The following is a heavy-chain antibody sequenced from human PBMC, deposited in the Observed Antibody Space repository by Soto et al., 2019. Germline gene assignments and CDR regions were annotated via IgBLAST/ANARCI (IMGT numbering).Heavy chain of an antibody. CDR3: ARGRSGSYYDAPDAFDI. J-gene: IGHJ3*02. V-gene: IGHV1-69*01. D-gene: IGHD1-26*01. CDR2: IIPIFGTA. Sequence: QVQLVQSGAEVKKPGSSVKVSCKASGGTFSSYAISWVRQAPGQGLDWMGGIIPIFGTANYAQKFQGRVTITADESTSTAYMELSSLRSEDTAVYYCARGRSGSYYDAPDAFDIWGEGTMVTVSS. CDR1: GGTFSSYA.